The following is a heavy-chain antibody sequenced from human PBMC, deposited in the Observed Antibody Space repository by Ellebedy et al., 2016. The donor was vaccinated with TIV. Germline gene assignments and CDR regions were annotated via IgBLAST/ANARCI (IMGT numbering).Heavy chain of an antibody. J-gene: IGHJ4*02. D-gene: IGHD6-19*01. CDR2: ISTTGSDT. Sequence: GESLKISCAASGFTFSDYYMNWIRQAPGKGLEWVSFISTTGSDTNYADSVKGRFTISRDNAKNSLYLQMNSLRAEDTAVYYCVRRVAGKAYFDYWGQGTLVTVSS. CDR3: VRRVAGKAYFDY. V-gene: IGHV3-11*06. CDR1: GFTFSDYY.